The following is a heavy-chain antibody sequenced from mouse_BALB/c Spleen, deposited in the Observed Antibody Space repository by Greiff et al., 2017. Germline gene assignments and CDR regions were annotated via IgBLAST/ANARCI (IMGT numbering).Heavy chain of an antibody. J-gene: IGHJ4*01. V-gene: IGHV5-17*02. Sequence: EVHLVESGGGLVQPGGSRKLSCAASGFTFSSFGMHWVRQAPEKGLEWVAYISSGSSTIYYADTVKGRFTISRDNPKNTLFLQMTSLRSEDTAMYYCARSRDVYAMDYWGQGTSVTVSS. CDR3: ARSRDVYAMDY. CDR1: GFTFSSFG. CDR2: ISSGSSTI.